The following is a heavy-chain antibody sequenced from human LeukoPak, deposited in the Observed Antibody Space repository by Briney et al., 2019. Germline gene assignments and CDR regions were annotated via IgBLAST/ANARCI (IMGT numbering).Heavy chain of an antibody. CDR3: ARQRFGQYFDY. CDR2: ISGDSDTI. CDR1: GFTFGDYY. Sequence: GGSLRLSCAASGFTFGDYYMSWIRRAQGKGRECFSYISGDSDTIYYADSVKGRFTISRDNAKKSLYLQMNSLRAEDTAVYYCARQRFGQYFDYWGQGTLVTVSS. D-gene: IGHD3-10*01. V-gene: IGHV3-11*01. J-gene: IGHJ4*02.